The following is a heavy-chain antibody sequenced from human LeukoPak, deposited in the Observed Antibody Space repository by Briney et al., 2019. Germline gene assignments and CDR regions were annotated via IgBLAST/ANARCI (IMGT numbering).Heavy chain of an antibody. J-gene: IGHJ4*02. CDR2: IRYDGSNK. D-gene: IGHD3-22*01. Sequence: GGSLRLSCAASGFTFSSYGMHWVRQAPGKGLEWVAFIRYDGSNKYYADSVKGRFTISRDNSKNTLYLQMNSLRAEDTAVYCCAKGNYFYDSSGHTALDYWGQGTLVTVSS. CDR1: GFTFSSYG. CDR3: AKGNYFYDSSGHTALDY. V-gene: IGHV3-30*02.